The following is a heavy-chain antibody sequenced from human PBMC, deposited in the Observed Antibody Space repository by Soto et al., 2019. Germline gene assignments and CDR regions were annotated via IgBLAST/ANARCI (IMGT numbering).Heavy chain of an antibody. CDR3: ARDRGRSGYDPDLSSQPKYGMDV. D-gene: IGHD5-12*01. CDR2: IYYSGST. Sequence: PSETLSLTCTVSGGSISSSSYYWGWIRQPPGKGLEWIGSIYYSGSTHYNPSLKSRVTISVDTSKNQFSLKLSSVTAADTAVYYCARDRGRSGYDPDLSSQPKYGMDVWGQGTTVTVSS. J-gene: IGHJ6*02. CDR1: GGSISSSSYY. V-gene: IGHV4-39*07.